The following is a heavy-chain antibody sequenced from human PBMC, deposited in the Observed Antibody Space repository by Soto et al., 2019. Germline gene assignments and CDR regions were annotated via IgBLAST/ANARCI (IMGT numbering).Heavy chain of an antibody. CDR3: ARSIIGTTSHYYYYYMDV. CDR2: IYYSGRT. Sequence: QVQLQESGPGLVKPSETLSLTCTVSGGSISSYYWSWIRQPPGKGLEWIGYIYYSGRTNYNPSLKSRVTISVDTSKNQFSLKLSSVTAADTAVYYCARSIIGTTSHYYYYYMDVWGKGTTVTVSS. CDR1: GGSISSYY. V-gene: IGHV4-59*01. J-gene: IGHJ6*03. D-gene: IGHD1-7*01.